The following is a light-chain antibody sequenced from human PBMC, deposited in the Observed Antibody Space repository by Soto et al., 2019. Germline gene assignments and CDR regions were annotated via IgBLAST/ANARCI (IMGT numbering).Light chain of an antibody. CDR2: SES. V-gene: IGKV3-20*01. Sequence: EVVLTQSPGTLSLSPGERATLSCRASQTVRNNYLAWYQQKPGQDPRLLIYSESNRATGIPDRFSGSGSGTDFTLTISRLEPEDFAVYYCQQYGSSGTFGQGTKVDIK. CDR1: QTVRNNY. CDR3: QQYGSSGT. J-gene: IGKJ1*01.